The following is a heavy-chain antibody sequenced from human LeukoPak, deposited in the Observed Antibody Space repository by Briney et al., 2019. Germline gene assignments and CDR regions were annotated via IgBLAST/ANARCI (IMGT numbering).Heavy chain of an antibody. CDR3: ARGYDSSGYPDAFDI. CDR2: IYYSGST. Sequence: SETLSLTCTVSGGSFSSYYWSWIRQPPGKGLEWIGYIYYSGSTNYNPSLKSRVTISVDTTKNQFSLKLSPVTAADTAVYYCARGYDSSGYPDAFDIWGQGTMVTVSS. J-gene: IGHJ3*02. V-gene: IGHV4-59*01. CDR1: GGSFSSYY. D-gene: IGHD3-22*01.